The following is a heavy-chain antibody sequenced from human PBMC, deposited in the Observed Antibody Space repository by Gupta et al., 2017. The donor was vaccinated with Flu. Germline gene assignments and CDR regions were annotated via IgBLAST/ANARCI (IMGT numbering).Heavy chain of an antibody. CDR3: ARNRLIIASTGNNWFDP. V-gene: IGHV3-30*03. Sequence: QVQLVESGGGVVQPGRSLRPSCAASAFTFSTFGIHWVRRAPGKGLECVAGISSDGSNKYYGDSVKDRFTISRDNSKNTLYLQMNSLRAEDTAMYYCARNRLIIASTGNNWFDPWGQGTLVTGSS. D-gene: IGHD6-13*01. J-gene: IGHJ5*02. CDR1: AFTFSTFG. CDR2: ISSDGSNK.